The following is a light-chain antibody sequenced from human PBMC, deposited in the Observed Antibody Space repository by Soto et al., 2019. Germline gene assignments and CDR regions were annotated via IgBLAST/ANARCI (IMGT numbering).Light chain of an antibody. CDR1: QGVSSY. CDR2: NAH. Sequence: EIVLTQSPATLSLSPGERATLSCRASQGVSSYLAWYQQKPGQAPRLLIYNAHNRASGIPDRFSGSGSGTDFTLTISRLEPEDFVVYHCQQYDGSPLTFXQGTKVDIK. CDR3: QQYDGSPLT. J-gene: IGKJ1*01. V-gene: IGKV3-20*01.